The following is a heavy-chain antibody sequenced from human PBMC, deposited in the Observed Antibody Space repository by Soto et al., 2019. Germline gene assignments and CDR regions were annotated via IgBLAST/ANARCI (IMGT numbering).Heavy chain of an antibody. CDR2: ISSGSSYI. D-gene: IGHD3-16*01. Sequence: GGSLRLSCAASGFTFSSYSMNWVRQAPGKGLEWVSSISSGSSYIYYADSVKGRFTISRDNAKNSLYLQMNSLRAEDTAVYYCAGGRPTPDRPYDAFDIWGQGTMVTVSS. V-gene: IGHV3-21*01. J-gene: IGHJ3*02. CDR1: GFTFSSYS. CDR3: AGGRPTPDRPYDAFDI.